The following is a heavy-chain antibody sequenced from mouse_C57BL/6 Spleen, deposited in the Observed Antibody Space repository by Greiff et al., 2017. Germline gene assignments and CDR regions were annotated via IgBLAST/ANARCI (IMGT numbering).Heavy chain of an antibody. D-gene: IGHD2-2*01. Sequence: EVKLMESGPELVKPGASVKIPCKASGYTFTDYNMDWVKQSHGKSLEWIGVITPNNGGTTSNQKFKGKDTLTVDKSSSTAYMEIRSMTSEDTAVYYCARSGYGKSWYFGVWGTGTTVTVSS. J-gene: IGHJ1*03. V-gene: IGHV1-18*01. CDR2: ITPNNGGT. CDR1: GYTFTDYN. CDR3: ARSGYGKSWYFGV.